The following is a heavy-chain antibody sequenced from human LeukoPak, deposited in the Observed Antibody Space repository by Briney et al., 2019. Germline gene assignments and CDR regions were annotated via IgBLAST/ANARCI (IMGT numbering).Heavy chain of an antibody. CDR3: ARDQAYSFDY. D-gene: IGHD4-11*01. Sequence: GGSLRLSCAASGFTFSAYSMNWVRQAPEKGLEWVSYIGSSSSPIYYADSVKGRFTISRDNAKNSLYLQMDGLRAEDTAVYYCARDQAYSFDYWGQGTLVTVSS. V-gene: IGHV3-48*01. CDR2: IGSSSSPI. CDR1: GFTFSAYS. J-gene: IGHJ4*02.